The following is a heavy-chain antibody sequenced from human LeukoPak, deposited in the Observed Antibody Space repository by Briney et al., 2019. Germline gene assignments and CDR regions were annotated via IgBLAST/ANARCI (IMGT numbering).Heavy chain of an antibody. Sequence: ASVKVSCKASGYTFTGYYMHWVRQAPGQGLEWMGWINPNSGGTNYAQKFQGRGTMTRDTSISTAYMELSRLRSDDTAVYYCAREAYDSDAFDIWGQGTMVTVSS. V-gene: IGHV1-2*02. CDR1: GYTFTGYY. J-gene: IGHJ3*02. CDR3: AREAYDSDAFDI. D-gene: IGHD3-22*01. CDR2: INPNSGGT.